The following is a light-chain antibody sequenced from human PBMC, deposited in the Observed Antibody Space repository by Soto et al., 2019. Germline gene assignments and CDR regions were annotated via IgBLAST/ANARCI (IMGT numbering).Light chain of an antibody. J-gene: IGKJ3*01. Sequence: EIVVTQSPGILSVSPGDRATRSCRASQSVGRNLAWYQQKPGQAPTLLIYAASTRATGLPARFSGSGSGTDFTLTIRSLQSEDFAVYYCQEYSKWPLFTFGPGTRVDIK. V-gene: IGKV3-15*01. CDR3: QEYSKWPLFT. CDR2: AAS. CDR1: QSVGRN.